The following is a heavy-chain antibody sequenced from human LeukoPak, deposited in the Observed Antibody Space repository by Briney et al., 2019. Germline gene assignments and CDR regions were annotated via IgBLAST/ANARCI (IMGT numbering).Heavy chain of an antibody. Sequence: GGSLRLSCAASGFTFSSYWMSWVRQAPGKGLEWVANIKQDGSEKYYVDSVKGRFTISRDNAKNSLYLQMNSLRAEDTAVYYCARATEAYYYDTEADYYGMDVWGQGTTVTVSS. CDR1: GFTFSSYW. CDR2: IKQDGSEK. J-gene: IGHJ6*02. D-gene: IGHD3-22*01. V-gene: IGHV3-7*01. CDR3: ARATEAYYYDTEADYYGMDV.